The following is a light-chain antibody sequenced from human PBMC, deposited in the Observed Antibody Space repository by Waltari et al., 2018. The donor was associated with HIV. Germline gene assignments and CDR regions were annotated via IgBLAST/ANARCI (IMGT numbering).Light chain of an antibody. V-gene: IGLV3-10*01. CDR3: YSTESNGNHRV. Sequence: SYELTQPPSVSVSPGQTARITCSGDTLPKKYAHWYQQKSGQAPVLVIYEDSKRPSGIPERFSGSSSGTMAILTISGAQVEDEADYYCYSTESNGNHRVFGGGTKLTVL. J-gene: IGLJ3*02. CDR1: TLPKKY. CDR2: EDS.